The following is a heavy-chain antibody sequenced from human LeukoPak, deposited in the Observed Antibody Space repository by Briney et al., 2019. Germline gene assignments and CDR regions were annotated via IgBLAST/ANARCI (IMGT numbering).Heavy chain of an antibody. CDR3: ARLVAGTGEYNFDH. D-gene: IGHD6-19*01. CDR2: IYTSGST. J-gene: IGHJ4*02. CDR1: GGSISSGSYY. V-gene: IGHV4-61*02. Sequence: ASETLSLTCTVSGGSISSGSYYWSWIRQPAGKGLEWIGRIYTSGSTNYNPSLKSRVTISVDTSKNQFSLKLSSVTAADTAVYYCARLVAGTGEYNFDHWGQGTLVIVSS.